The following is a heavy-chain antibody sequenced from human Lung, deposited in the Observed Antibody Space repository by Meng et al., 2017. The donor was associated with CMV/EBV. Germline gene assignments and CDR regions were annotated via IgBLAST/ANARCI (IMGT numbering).Heavy chain of an antibody. CDR2: IYYSGST. V-gene: IGHV4-59*01. CDR1: GGSISSYY. Sequence: SETLSLXCTVSGGSISSYYWSWIRQPPGKGLEWIGYIYYSGSTNYNPSLKSRVTISVDTSKNQFSLKLSSVTAADTAVYYCARNPPAAPHYYYYGMDVWGQGXTVTVSS. CDR3: ARNPPAAPHYYYYGMDV. D-gene: IGHD2-2*01. J-gene: IGHJ6*02.